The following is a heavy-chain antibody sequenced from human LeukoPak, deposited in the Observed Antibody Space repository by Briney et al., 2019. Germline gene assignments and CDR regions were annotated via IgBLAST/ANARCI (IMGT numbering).Heavy chain of an antibody. D-gene: IGHD3-22*01. CDR2: IIPIFGTA. J-gene: IGHJ4*02. CDR3: ARDRYYYDSSGYYDY. V-gene: IGHV1-69*13. CDR1: GGTFSSYA. Sequence: SVKVSCTASGGTFSSYAISWVRQAPGQGLEWMGGIIPIFGTANYAQKFQGRVTITADESTSTAYMELSSLRSEDTAVYYCARDRYYYDSSGYYDYWGQGTLVTVSS.